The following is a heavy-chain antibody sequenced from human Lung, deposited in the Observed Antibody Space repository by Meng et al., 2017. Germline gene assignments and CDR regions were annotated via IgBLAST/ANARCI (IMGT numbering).Heavy chain of an antibody. J-gene: IGHJ4*02. CDR1: GYTFNAVA. V-gene: IGHV7-4-1*02. CDR2: INPNTGNP. D-gene: IGHD3-16*01. CDR3: ARDGYPVLGGVSAFDY. Sequence: QVQLVQSGSELKKPGASVTVSCASSGYTFNAVAMNWVRQAPGHGLEWLGWINPNTGNPTYARGFTGRFVFSLDTSVSTAYLEISSLKAEDTAMYYCARDGYPVLGGVSAFDYWGQGTLVTVSS.